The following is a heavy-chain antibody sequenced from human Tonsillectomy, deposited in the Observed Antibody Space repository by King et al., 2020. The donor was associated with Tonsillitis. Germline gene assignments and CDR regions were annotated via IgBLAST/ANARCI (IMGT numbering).Heavy chain of an antibody. V-gene: IGHV3-53*01. CDR3: ASGTYLAVEN. J-gene: IGHJ4*02. CDR1: GFSVSSNY. CDR2: IDRGGST. D-gene: IGHD2/OR15-2a*01. Sequence: VQLVESGGGLIRPGGSLRLSCAASGFSVSSNYMSWVRQAPGRGLEWVSGIDRGGSTYFADTVKGRFTVSRDNSKNTLSLQMNSLRVEDTAVYYCASGTYLAVENWGQGTLVTVSS.